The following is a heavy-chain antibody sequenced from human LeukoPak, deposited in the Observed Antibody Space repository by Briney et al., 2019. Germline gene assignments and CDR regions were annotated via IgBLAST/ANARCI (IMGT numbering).Heavy chain of an antibody. V-gene: IGHV4-31*01. CDR2: IYYSGST. CDR1: GGSISSGGYY. J-gene: IGHJ5*02. CDR3: ARGHIVVVTGWFDP. D-gene: IGHD2-21*02. Sequence: PSETLSLTCTVSGGSISSGGYYWSWIRQHPGKGLEWIGYIYYSGSTYYNPSLKSQVTISVDTSKNQFSLKLSSVTAADTAVYYCARGHIVVVTGWFDPWGQGTLVTVSS.